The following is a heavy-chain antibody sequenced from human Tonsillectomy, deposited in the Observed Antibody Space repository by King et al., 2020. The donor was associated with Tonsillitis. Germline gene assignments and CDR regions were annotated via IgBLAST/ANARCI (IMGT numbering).Heavy chain of an antibody. CDR2: IYNSENT. CDR1: GGSISGGAYY. D-gene: IGHD2-15*01. J-gene: IGHJ5*02. Sequence: VQLQESGPGLVKPSQTLSLTCTVSGGSISGGAYYWSWIRQHPGKGLEWIGYIYNSENTFYNPSLKSRLTISEDTSKNQFSLRLTSVTAADTAVYYCGGCEGGVFDPWGQGTLVTVSS. V-gene: IGHV4-31*03. CDR3: GGCEGGVFDP.